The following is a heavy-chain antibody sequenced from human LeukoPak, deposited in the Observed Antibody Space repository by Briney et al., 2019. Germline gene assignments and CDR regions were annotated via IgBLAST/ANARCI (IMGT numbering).Heavy chain of an antibody. Sequence: SETLSLTCTVSGGSISSGGYYWSWIRQPPGKGLEWIGYIYHSGSTNYNPSLKSRVTISVDTSKNQFSLKLSSVTAADTAVYYCASPGSMVRGAHSGYFDLWGRGTLVTVSS. J-gene: IGHJ2*01. CDR1: GGSISSGGYY. CDR2: IYHSGST. D-gene: IGHD3-10*01. V-gene: IGHV4-61*08. CDR3: ASPGSMVRGAHSGYFDL.